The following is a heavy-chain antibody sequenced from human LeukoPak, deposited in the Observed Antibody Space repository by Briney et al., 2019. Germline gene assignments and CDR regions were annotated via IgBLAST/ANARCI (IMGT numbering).Heavy chain of an antibody. CDR2: IYTSGST. Sequence: PSETLSLTCTVSGGSIYAYYWSWIRQPAGKGLEWIGRIYTSGSTYYNPSLKSRVTISVDTSKNQLSLKLSSVTAADTAVYYCATRPYCSGGSCFDYWGQGTLVTVSS. V-gene: IGHV4-4*07. CDR1: GGSIYAYY. J-gene: IGHJ4*02. CDR3: ATRPYCSGGSCFDY. D-gene: IGHD2-15*01.